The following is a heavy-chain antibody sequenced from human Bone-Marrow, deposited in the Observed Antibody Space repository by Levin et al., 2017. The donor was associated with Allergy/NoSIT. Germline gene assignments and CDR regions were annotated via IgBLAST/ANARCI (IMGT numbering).Heavy chain of an antibody. D-gene: IGHD3-9*01. J-gene: IGHJ3*02. V-gene: IGHV1-46*01. Sequence: ASVKVSCKASGYTFTSYYMHWVRQAPGQGLEWMGIINPSGGSTSYAQKFQGRVTMTRDTSTSTVYMELSSLRSEDTAVYYCARGPITYYDILTGYSNDAFDSWGQGTMVTVSS. CDR1: GYTFTSYY. CDR2: INPSGGST. CDR3: ARGPITYYDILTGYSNDAFDS.